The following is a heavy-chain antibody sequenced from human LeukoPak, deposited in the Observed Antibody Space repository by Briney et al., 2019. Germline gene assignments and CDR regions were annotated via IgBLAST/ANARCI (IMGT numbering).Heavy chain of an antibody. Sequence: PGGSLGLSCAASGFSFSNYGMHWVRQAPRKGLEWVAVIWYDGVNKYYADSVKGRFTISRDMPKNTLYLQMNSLRAEDTAVYYCAREGIVATLDYWGQGTLVTVSS. CDR2: IWYDGVNK. V-gene: IGHV3-33*01. CDR1: GFSFSNYG. D-gene: IGHD5-12*01. CDR3: AREGIVATLDY. J-gene: IGHJ4*02.